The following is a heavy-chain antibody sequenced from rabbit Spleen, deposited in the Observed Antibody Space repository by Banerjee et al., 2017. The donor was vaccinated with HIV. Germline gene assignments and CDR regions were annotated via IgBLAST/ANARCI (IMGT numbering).Heavy chain of an antibody. CDR3: ARDLVAVIGWNFSL. CDR2: IWAGSSGST. J-gene: IGHJ4*01. D-gene: IGHD1-1*01. Sequence: EESGGDLVKPEGSLTLTCTASGFSFSSYWICWVRQAPGKGLEWIACIWAGSSGSTYYASWAKGRFTISKTSSTTVTLQMTSLTAADTATYLCARDLVAVIGWNFSLWGPGTLVTVS. V-gene: IGHV1S45*01. CDR1: GFSFSSYW.